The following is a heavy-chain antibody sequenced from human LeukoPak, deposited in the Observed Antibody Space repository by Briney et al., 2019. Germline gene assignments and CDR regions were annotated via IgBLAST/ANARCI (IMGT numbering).Heavy chain of an antibody. D-gene: IGHD5-18*01. CDR1: GGTFSSYA. J-gene: IGHJ4*02. V-gene: IGHV1-69*13. CDR2: IYPFFGTA. CDR3: ARDLSTNTPMPANF. Sequence: ASVTVSCKASGGTFSSYAITWVRQAPCQGLEWVGGIYPFFGTANYAQTFQGRVTITADDSTSTAYTELSSLTSEDTAVYYCARDLSTNTPMPANFWGRGTLVTVSS.